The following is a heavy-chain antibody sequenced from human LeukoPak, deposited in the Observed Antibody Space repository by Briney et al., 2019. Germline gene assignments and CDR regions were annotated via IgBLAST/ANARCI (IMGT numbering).Heavy chain of an antibody. Sequence: PSETLSLTCTVSGGSISSSSYYWGWIRQPPGKGLEWIGSIYYSGSTYYNPSLKSRVTISVDTSKNQFSLKLSSVTAADTAVYYCASYYGPLSSFDYWGQGALVTVSS. CDR2: IYYSGST. D-gene: IGHD3-10*01. V-gene: IGHV4-39*01. CDR3: ASYYGPLSSFDY. CDR1: GGSISSSSYY. J-gene: IGHJ4*02.